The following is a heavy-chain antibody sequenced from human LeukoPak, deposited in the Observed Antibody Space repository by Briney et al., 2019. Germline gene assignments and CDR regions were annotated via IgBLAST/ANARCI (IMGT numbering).Heavy chain of an antibody. J-gene: IGHJ5*02. CDR2: IYYSGST. Sequence: SETLSLTCTVSGGSISSSSYYWGWIREPPGKGLEWIGSIYYSGSTYYNPSLKSRVTISVDTSKNQFSLKLSSVTAADTAVYYCARGRITMVRGGGWFDPWGQGTLVTVSS. D-gene: IGHD3-10*01. V-gene: IGHV4-39*07. CDR1: GGSISSSSYY. CDR3: ARGRITMVRGGGWFDP.